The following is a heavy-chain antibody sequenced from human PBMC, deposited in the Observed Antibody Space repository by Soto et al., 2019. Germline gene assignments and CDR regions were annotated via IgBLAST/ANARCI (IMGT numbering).Heavy chain of an antibody. CDR1: GYTFTSYG. CDR2: ISAYNGNR. D-gene: IGHD2-2*01. Sequence: QVQLVQSGAEVKKPGASVKVSCKASGYTFTSYGISWVRQDPGQGLEWMGWISAYNGNRNYAKKFQGRVTMTTATSTSTSYMELRSLRSDGTPVYYCARAEAYADHWGQGTLVTVSS. V-gene: IGHV1-18*01. CDR3: ARAEAYADH. J-gene: IGHJ5*02.